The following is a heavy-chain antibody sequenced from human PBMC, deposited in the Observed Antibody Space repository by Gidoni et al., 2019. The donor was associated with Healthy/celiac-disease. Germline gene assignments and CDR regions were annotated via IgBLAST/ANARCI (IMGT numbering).Heavy chain of an antibody. Sequence: GSLRLSCAASGFTFSSYWMHWVRQAPGKGLVWVSRINSDGSSTSYADSVKGRFTISRDNAKNTLYLQMNSLRAEDTAVYYCARDGNLIAAAKYYYYYYYMDVWGKGTTVTVSS. J-gene: IGHJ6*03. CDR3: ARDGNLIAAAKYYYYYYYMDV. D-gene: IGHD6-13*01. CDR2: INSDGSST. V-gene: IGHV3-74*01. CDR1: GFTFSSYW.